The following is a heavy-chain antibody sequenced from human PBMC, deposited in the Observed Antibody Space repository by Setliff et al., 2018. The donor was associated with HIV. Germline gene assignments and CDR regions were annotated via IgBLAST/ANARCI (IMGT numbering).Heavy chain of an antibody. CDR3: ARGKGVGGVIITGGFDV. V-gene: IGHV1-8*01. D-gene: IGHD3-10*01. CDR1: XHTFTNYD. Sequence: ASVKVSCKPPXHTFTNYDIHWMARAPGKXLEGMGGRNPNGGVSGYARKFQDRVTXXXXXSITTHYRELSSLTSEDTAVYYCARGKGVGGVIITGGFDVWGQGT. CDR2: RNPNGGVS. J-gene: IGHJ3*01.